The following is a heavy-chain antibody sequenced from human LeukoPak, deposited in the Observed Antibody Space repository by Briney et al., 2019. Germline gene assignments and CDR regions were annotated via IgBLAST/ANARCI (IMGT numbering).Heavy chain of an antibody. D-gene: IGHD1-26*01. CDR1: GFTFSNYE. J-gene: IGHJ4*02. CDR2: ISSGGSTI. Sequence: GGSLRLSCAASGFTFSNYEMNWVRQAPGKGLEWLSYISSGGSTIYYADSVKGRFTISRDNAKNSLYLQMNSLRAEDTAVYYCARAGRLAKELGYWGQGTLVTVSS. CDR3: ARAGRLAKELGY. V-gene: IGHV3-48*03.